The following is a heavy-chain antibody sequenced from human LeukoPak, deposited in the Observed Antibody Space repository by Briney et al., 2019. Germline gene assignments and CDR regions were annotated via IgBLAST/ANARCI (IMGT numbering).Heavy chain of an antibody. V-gene: IGHV1-2*04. CDR1: GYTFTGYY. CDR3: ARVGVGSLLWFGELSPYFDY. D-gene: IGHD3-10*01. CDR2: INPNSGGT. J-gene: IGHJ4*02. Sequence: GASVKVSCKASGYTFTGYYMHWVRQAPGQGLEWMGWINPNSGGTNYAQKFQGWVTMTRDTSISTAYMELSRLRSDDTAVYYCARVGVGSLLWFGELSPYFDYWGQGTLVTVSS.